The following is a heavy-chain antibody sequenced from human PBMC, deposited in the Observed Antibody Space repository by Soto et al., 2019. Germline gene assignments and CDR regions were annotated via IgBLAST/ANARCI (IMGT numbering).Heavy chain of an antibody. Sequence: QVQLVQSGAEVKKPGSSVNVSCKASGGTYTNYTISWVRQAPGQGLEWMGRIIPFLDITNYAQKFQDRVTITADKSTSTGYLELRSLGSDDAAVYYCAREARADYGYIWGSYRVDYWGHGTLVSVST. V-gene: IGHV1-69*08. J-gene: IGHJ4*01. CDR1: GGTYTNYT. CDR2: IIPFLDIT. CDR3: AREARADYGYIWGSYRVDY. D-gene: IGHD3-16*02.